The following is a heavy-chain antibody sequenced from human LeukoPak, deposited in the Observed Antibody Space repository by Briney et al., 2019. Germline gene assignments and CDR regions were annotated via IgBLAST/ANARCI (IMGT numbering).Heavy chain of an antibody. CDR3: ARGSTLGLDI. V-gene: IGHV1-2*02. J-gene: IGHJ3*02. D-gene: IGHD6-6*01. CDR1: GYIFTAYY. Sequence: ASVKVSCKTSGYIFTAYYIHLVRQAPGRGLDWMGWINPNNGYTSLPQRFQGRVTMTRDTSIITAYMELSSLTPDDTGMYYCARGSTLGLDISGQGTMVTVSS. CDR2: INPNNGYT.